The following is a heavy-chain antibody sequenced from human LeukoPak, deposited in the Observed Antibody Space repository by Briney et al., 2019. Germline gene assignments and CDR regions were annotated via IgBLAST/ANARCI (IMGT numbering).Heavy chain of an antibody. D-gene: IGHD2-15*01. V-gene: IGHV4-59*12. CDR2: IYYTGST. CDR1: GGSISSYH. Sequence: SETLSLTCTVSGGSISSYHWSWIRQPPGKGLEWIGHIYYTGSTNYNPSLKSRVTISVDTSKNQFSLKLSSVTAADTAVYYCARGGRSLVAAQFDLWGRGTLVTVSS. CDR3: ARGGRSLVAAQFDL. J-gene: IGHJ2*01.